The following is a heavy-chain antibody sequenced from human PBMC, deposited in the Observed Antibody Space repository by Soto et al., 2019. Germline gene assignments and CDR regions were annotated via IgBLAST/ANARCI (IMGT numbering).Heavy chain of an antibody. CDR3: ARRTVNIRTFYSGLKTHCFDY. D-gene: IGHD6-19*01. Sequence: QLQLHESGPGLVKPSETLSLTCAVSGDSMSSSDYYWGWIRQPPGKGLEWIGSFYYSGSTYYNPSLQSRVAISVDTSKNQFALKLKSVTAADTAIYYCARRTVNIRTFYSGLKTHCFDYWGQGAPVTVSS. CDR1: GDSMSSSDYY. CDR2: FYYSGST. V-gene: IGHV4-39*01. J-gene: IGHJ4*02.